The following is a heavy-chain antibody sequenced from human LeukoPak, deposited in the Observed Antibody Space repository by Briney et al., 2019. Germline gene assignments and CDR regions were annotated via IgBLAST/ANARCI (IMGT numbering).Heavy chain of an antibody. CDR3: AKDYSGYNLFDY. Sequence: GGSLRLSCAASGFTFSSYGMHWVRQAPGKGLEWVAVIWYDGSNKYYADSVKGRFTISRDNSKNTLYLQMNSLRAEDTAVYYCAKDYSGYNLFDYWGQGTLVTVSS. V-gene: IGHV3-33*06. D-gene: IGHD5-12*01. J-gene: IGHJ4*02. CDR1: GFTFSSYG. CDR2: IWYDGSNK.